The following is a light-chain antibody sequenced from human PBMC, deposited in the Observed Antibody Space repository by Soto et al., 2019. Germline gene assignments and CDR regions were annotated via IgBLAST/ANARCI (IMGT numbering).Light chain of an antibody. CDR1: SSDVGGYNY. Sequence: QSVLTQPASVSGSPGQSITISCTGTSSDVGGYNYVSWYQQHPGKDPKLMIYDVSDRPSGVSNRFSASKSGNTASLTISGLQAEDEADYYCCSYTSSSTPWGFGTGTKVTVL. V-gene: IGLV2-14*03. CDR2: DVS. J-gene: IGLJ1*01. CDR3: CSYTSSSTPWG.